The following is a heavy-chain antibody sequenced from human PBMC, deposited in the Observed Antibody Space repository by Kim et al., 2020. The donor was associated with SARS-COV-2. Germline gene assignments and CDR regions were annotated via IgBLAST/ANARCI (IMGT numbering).Heavy chain of an antibody. CDR2: IKEDGSEI. Sequence: GGSLRLSCAASGLTFSNNWMSWVRQSPGKGLEWVANIKEDGSEIYYLDSVKGRLTISRDNAKNSLYLQLNSLRTEDTAVYYCASNSDYRFDYWGQGTLVT. J-gene: IGHJ4*02. D-gene: IGHD4-17*01. CDR1: GLTFSNNW. CDR3: ASNSDYRFDY. V-gene: IGHV3-7*01.